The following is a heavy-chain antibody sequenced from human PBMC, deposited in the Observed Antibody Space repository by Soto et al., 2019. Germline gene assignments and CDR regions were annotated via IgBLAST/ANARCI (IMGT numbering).Heavy chain of an antibody. J-gene: IGHJ5*02. CDR2: IVPLFGTT. CDR1: GGNFTSYA. D-gene: IGHD6-13*01. V-gene: IGHV1-69*13. CDR3: AKASGRSWYNWFDP. Sequence: GASVKVSCKASGGNFTSYAISWGRQAPGQGLEFMGGIVPLFGTTNYAHKFRGRVTITADESTSTVYMEVSGLRSEDTAVYYCAKASGRSWYNWFDPWGQGALVTVSS.